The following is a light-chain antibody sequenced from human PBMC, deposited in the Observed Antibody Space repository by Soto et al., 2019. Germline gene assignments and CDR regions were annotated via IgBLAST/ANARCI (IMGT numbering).Light chain of an antibody. CDR1: QSVGSSY. J-gene: IGKJ1*01. Sequence: EIVLTQSPGTLSLSPGESATLSCRASQSVGSSYLAWYRQKPGQAPRLLIYGASSRATGIPDRFSGGGSGTDFTLTSSRLEPEDFAVYYCQQYGSSPSPFGQGTKVEIK. V-gene: IGKV3-20*01. CDR2: GAS. CDR3: QQYGSSPSP.